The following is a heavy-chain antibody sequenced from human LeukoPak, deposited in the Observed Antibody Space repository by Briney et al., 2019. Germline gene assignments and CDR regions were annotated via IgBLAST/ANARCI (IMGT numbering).Heavy chain of an antibody. CDR2: IYYSGST. CDR1: GGSFSGYY. J-gene: IGHJ3*02. D-gene: IGHD3/OR15-3a*01. CDR3: ARWTSAFDI. V-gene: IGHV4-59*08. Sequence: PSETLSLTCAVYGGSFSGYYWSWIRQPPGKGLEWIGYIYYSGSTNYNPSLKSRVTISVDTSKNQFSLKLSSVTAADTAVYYCARWTSAFDIWGQGTMVTVSS.